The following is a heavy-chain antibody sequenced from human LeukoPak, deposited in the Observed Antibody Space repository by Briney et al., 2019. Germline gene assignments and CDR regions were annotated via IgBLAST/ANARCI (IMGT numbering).Heavy chain of an antibody. Sequence: PGGSLRLSCAASGFTFSSYGMHWVRQAPGKGLEWGAVICYDGSNKYYADSVKGRFTISRDNSKNTLYLQMNSLRAEDTAVYYCARDSEGYFDYWGQGTLVTVSS. J-gene: IGHJ4*02. CDR1: GFTFSSYG. V-gene: IGHV3-33*01. CDR2: ICYDGSNK. CDR3: ARDSEGYFDY.